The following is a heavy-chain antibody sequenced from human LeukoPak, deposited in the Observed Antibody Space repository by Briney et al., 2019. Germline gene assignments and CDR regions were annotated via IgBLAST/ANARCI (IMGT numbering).Heavy chain of an antibody. D-gene: IGHD2-15*01. CDR2: ISGSGGST. CDR3: ANCGIEGSGGSCYSPSGPFDY. V-gene: IGHV3-23*01. J-gene: IGHJ4*02. CDR1: GFTFSSYA. Sequence: PGGSLRLSCAASGFTFSSYAMSWVRQAPGKGLEWVSAISGSGGSTYYADSVKGRFTISRDNSKNTLYLQMNSLRAEDTAVYYCANCGIEGSGGSCYSPSGPFDYWGQGTLVTVSS.